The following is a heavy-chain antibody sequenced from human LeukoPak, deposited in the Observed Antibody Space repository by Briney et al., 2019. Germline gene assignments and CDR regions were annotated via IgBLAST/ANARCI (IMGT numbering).Heavy chain of an antibody. D-gene: IGHD3-10*01. CDR2: IYYSGSP. Sequence: KPSETLSLTCAVSGASISSYFWGWIRQPPGKGLEWIGYIYYSGSPNYSPSLKGRVTISVDMSKNQFSLKLSSVTAADTATYYCARLMYYSDSGSYGMDVWGQGTTVTVSS. V-gene: IGHV4-59*08. J-gene: IGHJ6*02. CDR3: ARLMYYSDSGSYGMDV. CDR1: GASISSYF.